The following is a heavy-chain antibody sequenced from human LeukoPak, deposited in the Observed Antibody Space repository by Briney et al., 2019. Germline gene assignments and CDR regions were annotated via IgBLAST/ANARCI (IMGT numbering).Heavy chain of an antibody. Sequence: GESLKISCKGSGYSFTSYWIAWGRQMPGKGLEWMGIIYPGDSDTRYSPSFQGQVTISADKSITTAYLQWSSLKASDTAMYYCARQERGPSSGLGDYWGQGTLVTVSS. V-gene: IGHV5-51*01. D-gene: IGHD6-19*01. CDR2: IYPGDSDT. J-gene: IGHJ4*02. CDR3: ARQERGPSSGLGDY. CDR1: GYSFTSYW.